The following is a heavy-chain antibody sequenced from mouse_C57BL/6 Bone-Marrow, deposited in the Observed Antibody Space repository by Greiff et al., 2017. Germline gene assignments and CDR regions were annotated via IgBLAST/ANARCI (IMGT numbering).Heavy chain of an antibody. V-gene: IGHV5-17*01. Sequence: EVKLMESGGGLVKPGGSLKLSCAASGFTFSDYGMHWVRQAPEKGLEWVAYISSGSSTIYYADTVKGRFTIARDNAKNTLFLQMTSLRSEDTAMYYVSRESNYAMDYWGQGTSVTVSS. J-gene: IGHJ4*01. CDR3: SRESNYAMDY. CDR2: ISSGSSTI. CDR1: GFTFSDYG. D-gene: IGHD5-1*01.